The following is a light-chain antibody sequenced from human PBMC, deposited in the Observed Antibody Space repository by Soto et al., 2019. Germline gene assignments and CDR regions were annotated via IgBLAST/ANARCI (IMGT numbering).Light chain of an antibody. CDR1: QSVSSN. V-gene: IGKV3-15*01. CDR2: GAS. J-gene: IGKJ5*01. CDR3: HQYNNWPT. Sequence: EIVMTQSPATLSVSPGERATLSCRASQSVSSNLAWYQQKPGQAPRLLIYGASTRATGIPARFSGSGSGTEFTLTISSLQSEDFAVYYCHQYNNWPTFGQVTRLEIK.